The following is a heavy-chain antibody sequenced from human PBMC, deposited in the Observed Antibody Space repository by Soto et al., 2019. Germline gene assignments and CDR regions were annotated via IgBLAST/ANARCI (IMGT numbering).Heavy chain of an antibody. CDR2: INHSGST. J-gene: IGHJ6*02. V-gene: IGHV4-34*01. Sequence: PSVTLTVTGASDSGCCSGCSWIWLPQGPGKGLEWIGEINHSGSTNYNPSLKSRVPISVDTSKNPFSLKLSSVTAADTAVYYCASHSRIAAASSSDYYYGMDVWGQGTTVTVS. CDR1: SGCCSGCS. CDR3: ASHSRIAAASSSDYYYGMDV. D-gene: IGHD6-13*01.